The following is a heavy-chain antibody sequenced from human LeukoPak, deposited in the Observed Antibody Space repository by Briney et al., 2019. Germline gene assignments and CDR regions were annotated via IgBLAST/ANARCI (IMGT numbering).Heavy chain of an antibody. V-gene: IGHV3-23*01. CDR3: AREMTTPDDAFDI. CDR2: ISGSGGST. CDR1: GFTVSSNS. Sequence: GGSLRLSCTVSGFTVSSNSMSWVRQAPGKGLEWVSGISGSGGSTYYADSVRGRFTISRDNSKNILSLQMNSLRAEDTADYYGAREMTTPDDAFDIWGQGTMVTVSS. D-gene: IGHD4-11*01. J-gene: IGHJ3*02.